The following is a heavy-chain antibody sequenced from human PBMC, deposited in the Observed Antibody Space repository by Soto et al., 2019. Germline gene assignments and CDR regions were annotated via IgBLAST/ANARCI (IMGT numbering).Heavy chain of an antibody. J-gene: IGHJ5*02. CDR2: ISGSGGST. D-gene: IGHD3-9*01. Sequence: GGSLRLSCAASGFTFSSYAMSWVRQAPGKGLEWVSAISGSGGSTYYVDSVKGRFTISRDNSKNTLYLQMNSLRAEDTAVYYCANTYDIPSRGWFDPWGQGTLVTVSS. CDR3: ANTYDIPSRGWFDP. CDR1: GFTFSSYA. V-gene: IGHV3-23*01.